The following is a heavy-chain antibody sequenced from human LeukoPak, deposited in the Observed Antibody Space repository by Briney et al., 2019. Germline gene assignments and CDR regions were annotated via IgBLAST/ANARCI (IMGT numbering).Heavy chain of an antibody. J-gene: IGHJ6*03. Sequence: GGSLRLSRAASGITFRSYGMRWVRQAPGKGLEWVSSISSTGGTTYYADSVKGRFTISRDNPKNTLYLQMNSLSAEDTAVYYCARDQRSAVAGGWYYYYMDVWGKGTTVTISS. V-gene: IGHV3-23*01. CDR2: ISSTGGTT. CDR3: ARDQRSAVAGGWYYYYMDV. CDR1: GITFRSYG. D-gene: IGHD6-19*01.